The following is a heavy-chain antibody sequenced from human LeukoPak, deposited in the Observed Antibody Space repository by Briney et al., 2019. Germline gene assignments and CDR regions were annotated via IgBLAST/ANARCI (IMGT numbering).Heavy chain of an antibody. CDR2: ISGSGGST. CDR3: AKGTSNCSSTSCWYSSSWKRTPFDY. CDR1: GFTFSSYA. D-gene: IGHD2-2*01. Sequence: PGGSLRLSCAASGFTFSSYAMSWVRQAPGKGLEWVSAISGSGGSTYYADSVKGRFTISRDNSKNTLYLQMNSLRAEDTAVYYCAKGTSNCSSTSCWYSSSWKRTPFDYWGQGTLVTVSS. J-gene: IGHJ4*02. V-gene: IGHV3-23*01.